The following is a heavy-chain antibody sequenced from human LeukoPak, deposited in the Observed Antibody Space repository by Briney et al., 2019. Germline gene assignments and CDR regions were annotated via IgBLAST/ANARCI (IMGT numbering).Heavy chain of an antibody. CDR1: GVSISSYY. CDR3: ARDLYDAFDI. J-gene: IGHJ3*02. V-gene: IGHV4-59*01. CDR2: IYYSGST. Sequence: SETLSLTCTVSGVSISSYYWSWLRQPPGKGLEGIGYIYYSGSTNYNPSLKSRVTISVDTSKNQFSLKLSSVTAADTAVYYCARDLYDAFDIWGQGTMVTVSS.